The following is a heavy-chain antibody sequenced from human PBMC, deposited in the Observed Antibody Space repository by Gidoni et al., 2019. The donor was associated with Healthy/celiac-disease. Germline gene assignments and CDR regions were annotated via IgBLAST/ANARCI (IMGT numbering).Heavy chain of an antibody. J-gene: IGHJ4*02. D-gene: IGHD3-9*01. CDR1: GFTFSSYA. CDR3: ASDTYYDILTGYYPFDY. CDR2: SSGSGGST. Sequence: EVELLESGGGLVQPGGSLRLSCAASGFTFSSYAMSWVRQAPGKGLEWVSASSGSGGSTYYADSVKGRFTISRDNSKNTLYLQMNSLRAEDTAVYYCASDTYYDILTGYYPFDYWGQGTLVTVSS. V-gene: IGHV3-23*01.